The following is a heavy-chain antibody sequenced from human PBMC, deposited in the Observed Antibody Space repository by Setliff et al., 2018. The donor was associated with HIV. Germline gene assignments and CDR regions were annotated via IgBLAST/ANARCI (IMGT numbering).Heavy chain of an antibody. CDR1: GGSISSGGYY. CDR3: ARGTSDYYDRSGYYSV. D-gene: IGHD3-22*01. V-gene: IGHV4-31*03. Sequence: SETLSLTCIVSGGSISSGGYYWSWIRQHPGKGLEWIGYMYYSGKTYYNMSLESRVSISADTSKNQFSLKLSSVAAADTAMYYCARGTSDYYDRSGYYSVWGQGTLVTSPQ. J-gene: IGHJ4*02. CDR2: MYYSGKT.